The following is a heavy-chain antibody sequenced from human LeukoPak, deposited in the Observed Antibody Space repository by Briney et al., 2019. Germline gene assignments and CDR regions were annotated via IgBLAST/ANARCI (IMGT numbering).Heavy chain of an antibody. V-gene: IGHV4-31*03. J-gene: IGHJ4*02. CDR3: ARAKDDYGGNFDY. CDR2: IYYSGST. CDR1: GGSISSGGYY. D-gene: IGHD4-23*01. Sequence: PSETLSLTCTVSGGSISSGGYYWSWIRPHPGKGLEWIGYIYYSGSTYYNPSLKSRVTISVDTSKNQFSLKLSSVTAADTAVYYCARAKDDYGGNFDYWGQGTLVTVSS.